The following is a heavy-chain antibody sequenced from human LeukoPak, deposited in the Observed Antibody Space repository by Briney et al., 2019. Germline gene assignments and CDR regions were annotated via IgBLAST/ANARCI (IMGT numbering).Heavy chain of an antibody. CDR2: ISGSGGST. CDR3: AKDDYYDILTGSTLDY. D-gene: IGHD3-9*01. Sequence: GGSLRLSCAASGFTFSSYAMSWVRQAPGKGLEWVSAISGSGGSTYYADSVKGRFTISRDNSKNTLCLQMNSLRAEDTAVYYCAKDDYYDILTGSTLDYWGQGTLVTVSS. CDR1: GFTFSSYA. V-gene: IGHV3-23*01. J-gene: IGHJ4*02.